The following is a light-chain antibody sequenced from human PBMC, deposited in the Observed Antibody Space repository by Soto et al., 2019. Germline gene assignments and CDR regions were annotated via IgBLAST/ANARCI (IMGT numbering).Light chain of an antibody. V-gene: IGKV2-28*01. Sequence: DIVMTQSPLSLSATPGEPASISCRSSQSLLHSNGYNYLDWYLQKPGQSPQLLIYLGSNRASGVHDRFSGSGSGTDFTLKISRVEAEDVGVYYCMQTLQSPWTFGQGTKAEIK. J-gene: IGKJ1*01. CDR3: MQTLQSPWT. CDR1: QSLLHSNGYNY. CDR2: LGS.